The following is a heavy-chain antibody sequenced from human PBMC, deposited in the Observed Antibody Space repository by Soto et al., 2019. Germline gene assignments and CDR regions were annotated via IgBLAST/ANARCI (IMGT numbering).Heavy chain of an antibody. Sequence: ASVKVSCKASGYTFTSYAMHWVRQAPGQRLEWMGWINAGNGNTKYSQKFQGRVTITRDTSASTAYMELSSLRSEDTALYYCASCLGDCYSSVWFDPWGQGTLVTVSS. J-gene: IGHJ5*02. CDR2: INAGNGNT. CDR3: ASCLGDCYSSVWFDP. V-gene: IGHV1-3*01. D-gene: IGHD2-21*02. CDR1: GYTFTSYA.